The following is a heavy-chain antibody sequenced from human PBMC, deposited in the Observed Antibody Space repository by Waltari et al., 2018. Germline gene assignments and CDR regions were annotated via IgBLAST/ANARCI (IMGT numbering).Heavy chain of an antibody. CDR3: ARDASTAVPEGDAFDI. D-gene: IGHD6-19*01. Sequence: QVQLVQSGAEVKKPGASVKVSCKASGYTFSAYFMHWVRRAPGQGLEWMGRIDPNSGGTNYAQKFQGRVTMTRDTSISTIYMELRRLTFDDTALYYCARDASTAVPEGDAFDIWGQGTMVAVSA. CDR1: GYTFSAYF. J-gene: IGHJ3*02. CDR2: IDPNSGGT. V-gene: IGHV1-2*06.